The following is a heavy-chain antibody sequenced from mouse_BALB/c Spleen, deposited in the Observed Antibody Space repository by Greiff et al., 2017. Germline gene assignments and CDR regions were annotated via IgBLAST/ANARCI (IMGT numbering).Heavy chain of an antibody. Sequence: EVQLVESGGGLVKLGGSLKLSCAASGFTFSSYYMSWVRQTPEKRLELVAAINSNGGSTYYPDTVKGRFTISRDNAKNTLYLQMSSLKSEDTALYYCARRPYGIYFDYWGQGTTLTVSS. V-gene: IGHV5-6-2*01. CDR2: INSNGGST. CDR1: GFTFSSYY. CDR3: ARRPYGIYFDY. D-gene: IGHD2-1*01. J-gene: IGHJ2*01.